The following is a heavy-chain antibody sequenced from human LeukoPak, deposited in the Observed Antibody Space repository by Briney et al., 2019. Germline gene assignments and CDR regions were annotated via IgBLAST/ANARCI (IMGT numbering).Heavy chain of an antibody. D-gene: IGHD3-22*01. V-gene: IGHV3-15*01. CDR2: IKSKPNGGTT. J-gene: IGHJ3*02. Sequence: GGSLRLSCAASGFTFSNAWMTWVRQAPGKGLEWVGRIKSKPNGGTTDYTAPVKGRFTISRDDSKNTLFLQMNSLKTEDTAVYYCAKDAGSGYYAFDIWGQGTMVTVSS. CDR3: AKDAGSGYYAFDI. CDR1: GFTFSNAW.